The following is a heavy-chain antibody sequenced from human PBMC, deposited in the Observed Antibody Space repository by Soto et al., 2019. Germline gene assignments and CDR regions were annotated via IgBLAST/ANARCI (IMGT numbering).Heavy chain of an antibody. Sequence: QVQLQESGPGLVKPSGTLSLTCDVSGDSISSTNWWSWVRQSPGKGLEWIGEIHHSGNMNYKQALKSRVTIAVDTSKNQVPLKLSSVTAADTAVYYWARGGSGWYGRGVDYWGQGTQVTVSS. J-gene: IGHJ4*02. CDR3: ARGGSGWYGRGVDY. D-gene: IGHD6-19*01. V-gene: IGHV4-4*02. CDR1: GDSISSTNW. CDR2: IHHSGNM.